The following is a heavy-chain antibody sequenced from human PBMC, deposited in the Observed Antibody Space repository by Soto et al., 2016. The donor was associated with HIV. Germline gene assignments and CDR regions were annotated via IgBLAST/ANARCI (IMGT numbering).Heavy chain of an antibody. Sequence: EVHLVESGGGLVQPGGSLRLSCAASGFTFMNYWICWVRQGPGKGLVWVSRINTDGSIKNYADSVKGRFTISRDNAGNTVYLQMNSLRDEDTAVYYCARVPRPSSGSFGLLFGYDYQYMDVWGRGTTVTVSS. V-gene: IGHV3-74*01. CDR3: ARVPRPSSGSFGLLFGYDYQYMDV. D-gene: IGHD6-19*01. J-gene: IGHJ6*03. CDR2: INTDGSIK. CDR1: GFTFMNYW.